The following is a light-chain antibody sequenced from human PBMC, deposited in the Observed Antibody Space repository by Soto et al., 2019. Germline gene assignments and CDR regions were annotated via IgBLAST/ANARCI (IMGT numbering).Light chain of an antibody. V-gene: IGKV1-33*01. Sequence: DIQMTQSPSSLSASVGDRVTITCQASQDISNYLNWYQQKPGKAPKLLIYDASSLQTGVPSRFSGSGSGTSFSFTISILQPEDFATYYCQQFDDLPFTFGGGTKVDIK. J-gene: IGKJ4*01. CDR2: DAS. CDR3: QQFDDLPFT. CDR1: QDISNY.